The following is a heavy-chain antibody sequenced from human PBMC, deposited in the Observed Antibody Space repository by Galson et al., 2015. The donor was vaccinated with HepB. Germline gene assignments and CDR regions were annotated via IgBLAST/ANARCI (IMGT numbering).Heavy chain of an antibody. D-gene: IGHD3-10*01. Sequence: SLRLSCAASGFTFSSYAMHWVRQAPGKGLEWVAVISYDGSNKYYADSVKGRFTISRDNSKNTLYLQMNSLRAEDTAVYYCARDRITMVRGVITWFDPWGQGTLVTVSS. V-gene: IGHV3-30-3*01. CDR3: ARDRITMVRGVITWFDP. CDR2: ISYDGSNK. J-gene: IGHJ5*02. CDR1: GFTFSSYA.